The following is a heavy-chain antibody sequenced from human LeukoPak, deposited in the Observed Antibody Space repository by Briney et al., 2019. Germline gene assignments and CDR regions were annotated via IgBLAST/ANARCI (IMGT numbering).Heavy chain of an antibody. Sequence: SETLSLTCTVSGGSISSYYWSWIRQPPGKGLEWIGYIYYSGSTNYNPSLKSRVTISVDTSKNQFSLKLSSVTAPDTAVYYCARADDSSGYYFDYWGQGTLVTVS. CDR1: GGSISSYY. CDR3: ARADDSSGYYFDY. J-gene: IGHJ4*02. D-gene: IGHD3-22*01. V-gene: IGHV4-59*01. CDR2: IYYSGST.